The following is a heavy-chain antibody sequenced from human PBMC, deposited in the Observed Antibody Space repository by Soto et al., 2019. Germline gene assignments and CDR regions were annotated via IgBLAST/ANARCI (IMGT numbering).Heavy chain of an antibody. D-gene: IGHD3-3*01. CDR1: GFTFSSYW. CDR2: INSDGSST. J-gene: IGHJ6*03. Sequence: GGSLRLSCAASGFTFSSYWMHWVRQAPGKGLVWVSRINSDGSSTSYADSVKGRFTISRDNAKNTLYLQMNSLRAEDTAVYYCARGMEYTDTYYYYYYMDAWGKGTTVTVSS. V-gene: IGHV3-74*01. CDR3: ARGMEYTDTYYYYYYMDA.